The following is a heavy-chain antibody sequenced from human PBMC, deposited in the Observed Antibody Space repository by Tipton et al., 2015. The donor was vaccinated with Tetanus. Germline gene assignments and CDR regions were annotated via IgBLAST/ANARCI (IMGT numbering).Heavy chain of an antibody. J-gene: IGHJ6*02. CDR1: GDPMNDFY. D-gene: IGHD2-15*01. Sequence: TLSLTCTVSGDPMNDFYWSWIRQPPGKGLEWIGHIFYSGNTDYNPSLKSRVTISVDTSRKQFSLRLSSVTAADTTVYYCARDQKSATLSHFFYGLDVWGQGTPVTVSS. CDR2: IFYSGNT. V-gene: IGHV4-59*01. CDR3: ARDQKSATLSHFFYGLDV.